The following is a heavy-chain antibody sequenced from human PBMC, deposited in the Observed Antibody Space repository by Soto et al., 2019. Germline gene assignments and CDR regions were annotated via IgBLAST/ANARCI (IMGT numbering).Heavy chain of an antibody. CDR1: GFTFSSHA. V-gene: IGHV3-30-3*01. CDR3: ARVGKGVSDCALGY. D-gene: IGHD2-8*01. CDR2: ISSDGSNN. J-gene: IGHJ4*02. Sequence: QVQLVESGGGVVQPGRSLRLSCAVSGFTFSSHAMHWVRQAPDKGLEWVALISSDGSNNYYADSVKCRFTTSRDNSRNLMYLLMPSLGIEATGASYGARVGKGVSDCALGYWGQGALVTVSS.